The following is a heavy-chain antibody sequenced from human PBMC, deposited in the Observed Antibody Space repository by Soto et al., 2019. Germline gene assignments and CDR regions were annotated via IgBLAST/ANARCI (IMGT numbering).Heavy chain of an antibody. CDR2: IWYDGSNK. CDR1: GFTFSSYG. Sequence: QPGGSLRLSCAASGFTFSSYGMHWVRQAPGKGLEWVAVIWYDGSNKYYAESLKGRLTISRDNSKNTLYLQMNSLRAEDTAVYYSARDRPGSTSCYSLCYYYGMDVWGQGTTVTVSS. CDR3: ARDRPGSTSCYSLCYYYGMDV. V-gene: IGHV3-33*01. D-gene: IGHD2-2*01. J-gene: IGHJ6*02.